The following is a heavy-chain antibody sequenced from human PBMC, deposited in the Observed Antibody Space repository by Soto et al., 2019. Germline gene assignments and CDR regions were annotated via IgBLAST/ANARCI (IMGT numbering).Heavy chain of an antibody. CDR1: GGSFSGYY. CDR3: ARGRDGSGSYSPYYYYYYGMDV. V-gene: IGHV4-34*01. CDR2: INHSGST. J-gene: IGHJ6*02. D-gene: IGHD3-10*01. Sequence: SETLSLTCAVYGGSFSGYYWSWIRQPPGKGLEWIGEINHSGSTNYNPSLKSRVTISVDTSKNQFSLKLSSVTAADTAVYYCARGRDGSGSYSPYYYYYYGMDVWGQGTTVTVSS.